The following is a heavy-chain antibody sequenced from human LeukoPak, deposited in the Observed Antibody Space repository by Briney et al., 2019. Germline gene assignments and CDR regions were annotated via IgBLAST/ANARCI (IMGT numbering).Heavy chain of an antibody. J-gene: IGHJ4*02. D-gene: IGHD2-2*02. CDR2: IRYDGSNK. V-gene: IGHV3-30*02. Sequence: GGSLRLSCAASGFTFSSYGMHWVRQAPGKGLEWVAFIRYDGSNKYYADSVKGRFAISRDNSKNTLYLQMNSLRAEDTAVYYCAKDSCSSTSCYTFDYWGRGTLVTVSS. CDR3: AKDSCSSTSCYTFDY. CDR1: GFTFSSYG.